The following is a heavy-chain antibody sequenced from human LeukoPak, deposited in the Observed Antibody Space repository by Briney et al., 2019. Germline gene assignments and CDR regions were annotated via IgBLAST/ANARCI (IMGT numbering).Heavy chain of an antibody. Sequence: GRSLRLSCAASGFIYSHYGMHWVRQAPGHGLEWVGVIWSDGSNRFYAGSVKGRFTNSRDNSQNTLFLQMNSLRAEDTAMYYCARDAQRGFDYSNSLEYWGHGTLVTVSS. CDR1: GFIYSHYG. D-gene: IGHD4-11*01. J-gene: IGHJ4*01. V-gene: IGHV3-33*01. CDR2: IWSDGSNR. CDR3: ARDAQRGFDYSNSLEY.